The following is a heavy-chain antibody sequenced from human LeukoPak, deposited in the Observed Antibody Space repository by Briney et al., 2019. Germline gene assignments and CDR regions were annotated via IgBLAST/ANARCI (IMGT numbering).Heavy chain of an antibody. D-gene: IGHD7-27*01. J-gene: IGHJ4*02. V-gene: IGHV1-8*01. CDR1: GYTFATHD. CDR2: MSPNSGDT. Sequence: ASVKVSCKASGYTFATHDINWVRQATGQGLEWLGWMSPNSGDTGYAQKFQGRVTMTSDSSISTAYMELSSLRSGDTAIYYCVRTPPNWGFDYWGQGTLVTVSS. CDR3: VRTPPNWGFDY.